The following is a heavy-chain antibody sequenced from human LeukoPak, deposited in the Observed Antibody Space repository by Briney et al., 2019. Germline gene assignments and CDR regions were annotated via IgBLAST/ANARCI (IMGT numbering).Heavy chain of an antibody. CDR2: ISSSSSTI. CDR3: ARDSITIFGVINY. Sequence: GGSLRLSCAASGFTFSSYSMNWVRQAPGKGLEWVSYISSSSSTIYYADSVKGRFTTSRDNAKNSLYLQMNSLRAEDTAVYYCARDSITIFGVINYWGQGTLVTVSP. V-gene: IGHV3-48*01. CDR1: GFTFSSYS. J-gene: IGHJ4*02. D-gene: IGHD3-3*01.